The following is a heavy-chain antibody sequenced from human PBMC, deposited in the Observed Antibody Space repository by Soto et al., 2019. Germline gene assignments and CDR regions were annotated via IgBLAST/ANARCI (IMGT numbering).Heavy chain of an antibody. CDR2: IYYSGST. D-gene: IGHD4-17*01. J-gene: IGHJ1*01. CDR1: GGSISSSSYY. CDR3: ARHTATTVVTGFQH. Sequence: PSETLSLTCTVSGGSISSSSYYWGWIRQPPGKGLEWIGSIYYSGSTYYNPSLKSRVTISVDTSKNQFSLKLSSVTAADTAVYYCARHTATTVVTGFQHWGQGTLVTVSS. V-gene: IGHV4-39*01.